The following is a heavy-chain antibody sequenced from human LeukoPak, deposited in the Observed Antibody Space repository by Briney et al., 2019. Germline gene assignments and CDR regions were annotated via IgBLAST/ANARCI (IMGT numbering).Heavy chain of an antibody. V-gene: IGHV3-74*01. Sequence: PVGSLRLSCAASGFTFSNYWMYWVRQAPGKGLVWVSRLKGDGSSTSYADSVKGRFTISRDNAKNTLYLQMNSLRAEDTAMYYCARPNYYDSTGNYYGIDYWGQGTLVTV. CDR3: ARPNYYDSTGNYYGIDY. J-gene: IGHJ4*02. CDR1: GFTFSNYW. D-gene: IGHD3-22*01. CDR2: LKGDGSST.